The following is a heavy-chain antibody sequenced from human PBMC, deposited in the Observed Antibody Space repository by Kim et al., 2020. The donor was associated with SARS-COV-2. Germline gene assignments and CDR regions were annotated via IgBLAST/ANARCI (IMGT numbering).Heavy chain of an antibody. CDR3: ATAKDIVVVPAAPLTRWFDP. CDR1: GYTLTELS. Sequence: ASVKVSCKVSGYTLTELSMHWVRQAPGKGLEWMGGFDPEDGETIYAQKFQGRVTMTEDTSTDTAYMELSSLRSEDTAVYYCATAKDIVVVPAAPLTRWFDPWGQGTLVTVSS. J-gene: IGHJ5*02. D-gene: IGHD2-2*01. CDR2: FDPEDGET. V-gene: IGHV1-24*01.